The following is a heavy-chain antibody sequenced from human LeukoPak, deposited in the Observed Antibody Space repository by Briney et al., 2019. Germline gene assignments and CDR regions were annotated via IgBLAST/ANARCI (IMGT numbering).Heavy chain of an antibody. Sequence: ASVKVSCKASGYTFTYRYLHWVRQAPGQALEWVGWITPFNGNTNYAQQFQDRVTITRDRSRNTVYMELNSLRFEDTAMYYCARSPFSGDDDAFDIWGQGTMVTVSS. J-gene: IGHJ3*02. V-gene: IGHV1-45*02. D-gene: IGHD5-12*01. CDR1: GYTFTYRY. CDR3: ARSPFSGDDDAFDI. CDR2: ITPFNGNT.